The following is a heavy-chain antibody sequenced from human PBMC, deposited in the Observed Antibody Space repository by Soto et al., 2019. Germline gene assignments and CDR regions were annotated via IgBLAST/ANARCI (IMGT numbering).Heavy chain of an antibody. V-gene: IGHV3-23*01. CDR1: GFTFSCYD. CDR3: TKVNPLIKGQLTSGCFQH. Sequence: EVQLLESGGGLVQPGGSLRLSCAASGFTFSCYDMSWVRQAPGKGLEWVSAISGSGGSTYYADSVKGRFTISRDNSKNTLYLQINSLRAEDTAVYYCTKVNPLIKGQLTSGCFQHWGQGTLVTVSA. D-gene: IGHD2-2*01. CDR2: ISGSGGST. J-gene: IGHJ1*01.